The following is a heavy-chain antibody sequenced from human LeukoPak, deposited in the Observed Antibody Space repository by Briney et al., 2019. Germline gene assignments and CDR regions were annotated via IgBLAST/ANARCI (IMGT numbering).Heavy chain of an antibody. CDR1: GFTFSSYG. CDR2: IRYDGSNK. V-gene: IGHV3-30*02. Sequence: GGSLRLSCAASGFTFSSYGMHWVRQAPGKGLEWVAFIRYDGSNKYYADSVKGRFTISRDNSKNTLYLQMNSLRAEDTAVYYCARDLRQWLDYWGQGTLVTVSP. D-gene: IGHD6-19*01. CDR3: ARDLRQWLDY. J-gene: IGHJ4*02.